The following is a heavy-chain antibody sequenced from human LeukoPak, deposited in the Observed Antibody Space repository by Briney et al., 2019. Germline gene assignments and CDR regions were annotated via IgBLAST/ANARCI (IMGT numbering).Heavy chain of an antibody. Sequence: PSQTLFPTCTVSGGSISSGGYYWSWIRQHPGKGLEWIGYIYYSGSTYYNPSLKSRVTISVDTSKNQFSLKLSSVTAADTAVYYCARVVVLMVYAIDYWGQGTLVTVSS. D-gene: IGHD2-8*01. CDR2: IYYSGST. V-gene: IGHV4-31*03. CDR3: ARVVVLMVYAIDY. CDR1: GGSISSGGYY. J-gene: IGHJ4*02.